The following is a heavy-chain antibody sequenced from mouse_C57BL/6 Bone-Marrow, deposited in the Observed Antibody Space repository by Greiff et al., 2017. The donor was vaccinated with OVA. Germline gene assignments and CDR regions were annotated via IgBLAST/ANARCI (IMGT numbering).Heavy chain of an antibody. CDR2: ISSGSSTI. CDR1: GFTFSDYG. J-gene: IGHJ3*01. CDR3: ARPPFAY. V-gene: IGHV5-17*01. Sequence: DVQLVESGGGLVQPGGSLKLSCAASGFTFSDYGMHWVRQAPEKGLEWVAYISSGSSTIYYADTVKGRFTISRDNAKNTLFLQMTSLRSEDTAMYYCARPPFAYWGQGTLVTVSA.